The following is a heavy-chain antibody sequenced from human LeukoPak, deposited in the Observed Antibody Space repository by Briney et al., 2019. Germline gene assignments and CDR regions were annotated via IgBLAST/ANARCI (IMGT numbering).Heavy chain of an antibody. CDR1: GGSISSSSYY. CDR3: ARYLDYYNWFDP. Sequence: SETLSLTCSVSGGSISSSSYYWGWIRQPPGKGLEWIGYIYYSGSTNYNPSPKSRVTISVDTSKNQFSLKLSPVTAADTAVYYCARYLDYYNWFDPWGQGTLVTVSS. CDR2: IYYSGST. D-gene: IGHD4/OR15-4a*01. V-gene: IGHV4-61*05. J-gene: IGHJ5*02.